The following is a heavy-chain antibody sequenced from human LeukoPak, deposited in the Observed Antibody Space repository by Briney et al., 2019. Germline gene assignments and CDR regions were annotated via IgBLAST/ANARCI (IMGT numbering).Heavy chain of an antibody. D-gene: IGHD1-26*01. CDR2: IYYSGST. CDR1: GGSISSGGYY. CDR3: ARGGSYWAFDI. Sequence: PSETLSLTCTVSGGSISSGGYYWSWIRQHPGKGLEWIGYIYYSGSTYYNPSLKSRVTISVDTSKNQFSLKLSSVTAADTAVYYCARGGSYWAFDIWAKGQWSPSLQ. J-gene: IGHJ3*02. V-gene: IGHV4-31*03.